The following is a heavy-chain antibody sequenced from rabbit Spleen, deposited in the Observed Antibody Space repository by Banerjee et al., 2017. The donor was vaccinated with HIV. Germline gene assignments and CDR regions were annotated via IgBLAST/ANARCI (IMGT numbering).Heavy chain of an antibody. Sequence: QSLEESGGDLVKPGASLTLTCTASGFSFSSNWICWVRQAPGKGLEWIACIDTSDGDTDYANWPKGRFTISKTSSTTVTLQMASLTAADTATYFCARDVAGYAGYYWVRRMDLWGQGTLVTVS. V-gene: IGHV1S40*01. D-gene: IGHD7-1*01. CDR2: IDTSDGDT. CDR1: GFSFSSNW. CDR3: ARDVAGYAGYYWVRRMDL. J-gene: IGHJ3*01.